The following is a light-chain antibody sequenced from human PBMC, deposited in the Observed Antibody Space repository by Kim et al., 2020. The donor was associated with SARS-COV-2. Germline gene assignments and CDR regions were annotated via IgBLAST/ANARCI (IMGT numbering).Light chain of an antibody. CDR3: AAWDDSLSGMV. Sequence: GQGGTISCSGSGSNTGSNYVYWYQQSPGAAPRLLIYRNNERSSGVPDRFSGSKSGSSASLAISGLRSEDEAEYYCAAWDDSLSGMVFGGGTQLTVL. CDR1: GSNTGSNY. V-gene: IGLV1-47*01. J-gene: IGLJ2*01. CDR2: RNN.